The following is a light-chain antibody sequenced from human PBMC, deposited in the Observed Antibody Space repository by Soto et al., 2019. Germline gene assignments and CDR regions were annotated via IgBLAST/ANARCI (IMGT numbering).Light chain of an antibody. Sequence: QSALTQPASVSGSPGQSITISCTGTSSDVGSYNLVSWYQQHPGKAPKLMIYEGSKRPSGVSNRFSGSKSGNTASLTISGLQAEDEADYCCCSYACSRTFVVFGGGTKLTVL. V-gene: IGLV2-23*03. CDR1: SSDVGSYNL. CDR3: CSYACSRTFVV. J-gene: IGLJ2*01. CDR2: EGS.